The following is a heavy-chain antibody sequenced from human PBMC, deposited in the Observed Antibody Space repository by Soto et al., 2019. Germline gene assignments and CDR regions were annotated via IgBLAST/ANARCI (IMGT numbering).Heavy chain of an antibody. J-gene: IGHJ2*01. CDR2: IYYSGST. D-gene: IGHD3-22*01. Sequence: QVQLQESGPGLVKPSQTLSLTCTVSGGSISSGGYYWSWIRQHPGKGLEWIGYIYYSGSTYYNPSLKSRVTISVDTSKNQFSLKLSSVTAADTAVYYCARVPITMIVVVITRDSWYFDLWGRGTLVTVSS. CDR3: ARVPITMIVVVITRDSWYFDL. V-gene: IGHV4-31*03. CDR1: GGSISSGGYY.